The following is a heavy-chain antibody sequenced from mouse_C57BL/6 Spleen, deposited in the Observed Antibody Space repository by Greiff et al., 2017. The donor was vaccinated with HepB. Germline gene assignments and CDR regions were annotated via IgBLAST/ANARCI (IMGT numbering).Heavy chain of an antibody. J-gene: IGHJ2*01. CDR1: GYSFTSYY. CDR3: ARPITRDYFDY. CDR2: IYPGSGNT. D-gene: IGHD2-4*01. V-gene: IGHV1-66*01. Sequence: QVQLQQSGPELVKPGASVKISCKASGYSFTSYYIHWVKQRPGQGLEWIGWIYPGSGNTKYNEKFKGKATLTADTSSSTAYMQLSSLTSEDSAVYYGARPITRDYFDYWGQGTTLTVSS.